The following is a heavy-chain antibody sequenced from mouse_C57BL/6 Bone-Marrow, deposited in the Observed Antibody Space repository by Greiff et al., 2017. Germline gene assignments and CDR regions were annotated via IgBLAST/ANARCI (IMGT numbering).Heavy chain of an antibody. CDR3: ARGGLLRRGFAY. V-gene: IGHV1-81*01. CDR1: GYTFTSYG. D-gene: IGHD1-1*01. J-gene: IGHJ3*01. CDR2: IYPRSGNT. Sequence: VQLQQSGAELARPGASVKLSCKASGYTFTSYGISWVKQRTGQGLEWIGEIYPRSGNTYYNAKFKGKATLTADKSSSTAYMELRSLTSEDAAVYFCARGGLLRRGFAYWGQGTLVTVSA.